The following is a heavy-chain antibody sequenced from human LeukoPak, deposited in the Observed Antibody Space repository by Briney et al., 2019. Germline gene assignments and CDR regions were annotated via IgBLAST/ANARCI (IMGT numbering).Heavy chain of an antibody. CDR3: ARGGSGNLPYYFDH. Sequence: ASVKVSCKASGYTFTSYAIHWVHQAPGQRLEWMGWINAGNGNTKYSQKFQGRVTITRDTSASTAYMEMSSLRSEDTAVYYCARGGSGNLPYYFDHWGQGTLVTVSS. D-gene: IGHD1-1*01. J-gene: IGHJ4*02. V-gene: IGHV1-3*01. CDR2: INAGNGNT. CDR1: GYTFTSYA.